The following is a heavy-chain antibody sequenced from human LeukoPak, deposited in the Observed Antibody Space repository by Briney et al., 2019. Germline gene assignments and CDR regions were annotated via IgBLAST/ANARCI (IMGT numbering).Heavy chain of an antibody. CDR3: ARSYYYDSSGYYSDY. Sequence: SETLSLTCAVYGGSFSGYYWSWIRQPPGKGLEWIGEINHSGSTDYNPSLKSRVTISVDTSKNQFSLKLSSVTAADTAVYYCARSYYYDSSGYYSDYWGQGTLVTVSS. CDR1: GGSFSGYY. J-gene: IGHJ4*02. D-gene: IGHD3-22*01. V-gene: IGHV4-34*01. CDR2: INHSGST.